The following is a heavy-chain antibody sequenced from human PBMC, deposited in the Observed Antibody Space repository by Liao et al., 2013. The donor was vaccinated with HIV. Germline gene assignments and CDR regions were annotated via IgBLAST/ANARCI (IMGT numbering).Heavy chain of an antibody. CDR2: IYYSGST. J-gene: IGHJ5*02. CDR3: ARVDQYYDYWRGYENWFDP. CDR1: GGSISSYY. D-gene: IGHD3-3*01. V-gene: IGHV4-59*12. Sequence: QVQLQESGPGLVKPSETLSLTCTVSGGSISSYYWSWIRQPPGKGLEWIGYIYYSGSTNYNPSLKSRVTMSVDTSKNQFSLKLSSVTAADTAVYYCARVDQYYDYWRGYENWFDPWGQGTLGHRLL.